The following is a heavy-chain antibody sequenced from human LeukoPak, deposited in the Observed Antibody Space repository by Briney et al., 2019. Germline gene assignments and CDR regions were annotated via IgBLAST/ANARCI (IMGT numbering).Heavy chain of an antibody. CDR1: GASFSDYY. V-gene: IGHV4-34*01. D-gene: IGHD6-19*01. CDR3: ARRGSGWYYFDY. J-gene: IGHJ4*02. CDR2: IHHSGNT. Sequence: SETLSLTCAVYGASFSDYYWSFIRQPPGKGLEWIGEIHHSGNTNYNPSLKSRVTISVDTSKNQFSLKLSSVTAADTAVYYCARRGSGWYYFDYWGQGTLVTVSS.